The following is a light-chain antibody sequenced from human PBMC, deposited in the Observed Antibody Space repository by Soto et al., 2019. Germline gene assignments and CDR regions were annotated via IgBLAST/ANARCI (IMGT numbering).Light chain of an antibody. CDR1: KSVSSN. CDR2: GAS. Sequence: EIVMTQSPDTLSVSPGERATLSCRASKSVSSNLAWYHQKPGQAPRRLVYGASTRANGIPDRFSGSGSVTEFTLTISSLQSEEFAVYYCQQHNNWPPWTFGQGTKVEI. V-gene: IGKV3-15*01. J-gene: IGKJ1*01. CDR3: QQHNNWPPWT.